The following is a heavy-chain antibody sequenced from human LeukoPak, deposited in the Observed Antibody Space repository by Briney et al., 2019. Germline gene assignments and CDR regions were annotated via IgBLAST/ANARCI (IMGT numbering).Heavy chain of an antibody. J-gene: IGHJ4*02. D-gene: IGHD2-15*01. CDR3: ATAVVVAATCFDY. CDR2: INGSGGST. Sequence: GGSLRLSCAASGFTFSGYAMSWVRQAPGKGLEWVSAINGSGGSTYYADSVKGRFTISRDNSKNTLYLQMNSLRAEDTAVYYCATAVVVAATCFDYWGQGTLVTVSS. V-gene: IGHV3-23*01. CDR1: GFTFSGYA.